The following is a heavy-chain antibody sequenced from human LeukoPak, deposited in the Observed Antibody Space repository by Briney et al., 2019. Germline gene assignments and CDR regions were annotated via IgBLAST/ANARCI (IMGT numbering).Heavy chain of an antibody. CDR2: INHSGST. CDR1: GGSFSDYY. J-gene: IGHJ4*02. D-gene: IGHD6-13*01. V-gene: IGHV4-34*01. CDR3: ARAQTTAATPYYFDY. Sequence: SETLSLTCAAYGGSFSDYYWSWIRQPPGKALEWIGEINHSGSTNYNPSLKSRVTISVDTSKNQFSLRLSSLTAADAAVYYCARAQTTAATPYYFDYWGQGTLVTVSS.